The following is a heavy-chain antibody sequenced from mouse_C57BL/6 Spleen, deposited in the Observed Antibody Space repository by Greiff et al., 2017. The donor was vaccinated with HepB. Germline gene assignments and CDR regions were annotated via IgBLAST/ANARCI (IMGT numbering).Heavy chain of an antibody. V-gene: IGHV1-5*01. CDR2: IYPGNSDT. D-gene: IGHD1-1*01. CDR1: GYTFTSYW. J-gene: IGHJ2*01. Sequence: SGTVLARPGASVKMSCKTSGYTFTSYWMHWVKQRPGQGLEWIGAIYPGNSDTSYNQKFKGKAKLTAVTSASTAYMELSSLTNEDSAVYYCLLYYYGSSYDYYFDYWGQGTTLTVSS. CDR3: LLYYYGSSYDYYFDY.